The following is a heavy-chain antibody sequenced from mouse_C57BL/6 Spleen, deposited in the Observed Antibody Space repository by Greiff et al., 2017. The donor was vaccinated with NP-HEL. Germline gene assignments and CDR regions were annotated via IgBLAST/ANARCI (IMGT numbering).Heavy chain of an antibody. CDR1: GYTFTDYY. CDR3: ASGGIYDGYSWFAY. CDR2: INPNNGGT. D-gene: IGHD2-3*01. V-gene: IGHV1-26*01. J-gene: IGHJ3*01. Sequence: EVQLQQSGPELVKPGASVKISCKASGYTFTDYYMNWVKQSHGKSLEWIGDINPNNGGTSYNQKFKGKATLTVDKSSRTAYMELRSLTAEDSAVYYCASGGIYDGYSWFAYWGQGTLVTVSA.